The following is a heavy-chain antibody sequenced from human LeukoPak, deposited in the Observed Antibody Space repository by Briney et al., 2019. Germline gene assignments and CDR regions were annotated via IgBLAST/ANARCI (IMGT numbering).Heavy chain of an antibody. CDR1: GGSFSGYY. D-gene: IGHD3-10*01. CDR3: ARGVRHQV. V-gene: IGHV4-34*01. CDR2: INHSGST. J-gene: IGHJ3*01. Sequence: SETLSLTCAVYGGSFSGYYWSWIRQPPGKGLEWIGEINHSGSTNYNPSLKSRVTISVDTSKNQFSLKLSSVTAADTAVYYRARGVRHQVWGQGTMVTVSS.